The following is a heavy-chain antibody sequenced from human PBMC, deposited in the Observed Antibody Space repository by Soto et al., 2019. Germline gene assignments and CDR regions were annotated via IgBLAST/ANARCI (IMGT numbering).Heavy chain of an antibody. D-gene: IGHD5-18*01. CDR1: GFTFSSYG. CDR2: IWYDGSNK. V-gene: IGHV3-33*01. Sequence: GGSLRLSCAASGFTFSSYGMHWVRQAPGKGLEWVAVIWYDGSNKYYADSVKGRFTISRDNSKNTLYLQMNSLRAEDTAVYYCARDTAMVSWDLDVWGQGTTVTVSS. CDR3: ARDTAMVSWDLDV. J-gene: IGHJ6*02.